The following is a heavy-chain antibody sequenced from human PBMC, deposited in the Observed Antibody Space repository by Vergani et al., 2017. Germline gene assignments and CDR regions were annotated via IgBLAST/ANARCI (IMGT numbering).Heavy chain of an antibody. D-gene: IGHD3-9*01. CDR2: IKSDGSIT. Sequence: DVHLAESGGGFFQPGGSLRLSCSASGFSFNSYWMHWVRQVPGKGLLWVSRIKSDGSITAYADSVKGRFTISRDNAQNTLYLQMNSLRVVDTGVYYCARARCIETCYMSNWLDSWGQGTLVTVSS. CDR3: ARARCIETCYMSNWLDS. CDR1: GFSFNSYW. J-gene: IGHJ5*01. V-gene: IGHV3-74*03.